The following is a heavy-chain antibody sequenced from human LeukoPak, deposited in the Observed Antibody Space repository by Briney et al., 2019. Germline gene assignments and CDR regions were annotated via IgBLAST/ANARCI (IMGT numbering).Heavy chain of an antibody. CDR2: ISGSSSTI. CDR1: GFTFSSYS. CDR3: ARVLSSGWFYYGMDV. J-gene: IGHJ6*02. V-gene: IGHV3-48*01. D-gene: IGHD6-19*01. Sequence: PGGSLRLSCAASGFTFSSYSMNWVRQAPGKGLEWLSYISGSSSTIYYADSVKGRFTISRDNSKNTLYLQMNSLRAEDTAVYYCARVLSSGWFYYGMDVWGQGATVTVSS.